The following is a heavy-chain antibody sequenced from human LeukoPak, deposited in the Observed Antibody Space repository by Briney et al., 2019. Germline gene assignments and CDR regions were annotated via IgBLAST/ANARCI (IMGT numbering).Heavy chain of an antibody. V-gene: IGHV3-23*01. CDR1: GFTFSDNG. D-gene: IGHD2-8*01. CDR3: AKGLNWFDP. CDR2: LSGSGSSV. Sequence: GGSLRLSCVVSGFTFSDNGMSWVRQAPGKGLEWVSGLSGSGSSVYYADSVRGRLTISRYNSRNILYLQLDSLRADDTAVYYCAKGLNWFDPWGQGILVTVSS. J-gene: IGHJ5*02.